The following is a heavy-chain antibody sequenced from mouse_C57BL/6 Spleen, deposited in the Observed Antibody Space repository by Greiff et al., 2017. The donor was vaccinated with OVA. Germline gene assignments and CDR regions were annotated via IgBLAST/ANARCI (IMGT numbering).Heavy chain of an antibody. CDR2: IDPSDSET. D-gene: IGHD2-10*02. CDR1: GYTFTSYW. Sequence: VQLQQSGAELVRPGSSVKLSCKASGYTFTSYWMHWVKQRPIQGLEWIGNIDPSDSETHYNQKFKDKATLTVDKSSSTAYMQLSSLTSEDSAVYYCARRGYGNYWYFDVWGTGTTVTVSS. J-gene: IGHJ1*03. CDR3: ARRGYGNYWYFDV. V-gene: IGHV1-52*01.